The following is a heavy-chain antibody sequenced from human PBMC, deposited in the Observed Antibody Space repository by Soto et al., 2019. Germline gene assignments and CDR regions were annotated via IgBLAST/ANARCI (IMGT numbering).Heavy chain of an antibody. Sequence: QVQLQESGPGLVKPSQTLSLTCTVSGGSISSGGYYWSWIRQHPGKDLEWIGYIYYSGSTYYNPSLKSRVTISVDTSKNQFSLKLSSVTAADTAVYYCARAKKGIAAAENWFDPWGQGTLVTVSS. CDR3: ARAKKGIAAAENWFDP. CDR1: GGSISSGGYY. J-gene: IGHJ5*02. V-gene: IGHV4-31*03. D-gene: IGHD6-13*01. CDR2: IYYSGST.